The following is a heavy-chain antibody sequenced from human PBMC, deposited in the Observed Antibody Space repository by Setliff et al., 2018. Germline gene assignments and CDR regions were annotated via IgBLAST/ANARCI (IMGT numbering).Heavy chain of an antibody. D-gene: IGHD2-2*01. CDR1: GYTFSEFS. Sequence: ASVKVSCKASGYTFSEFSVSWVRQAPGQGLEWMGWIAVYTGKTYSAQKFQGRLTMTTDKSTNLAYLDLRGLRLDDTAIYVCWRLARDCSSTACQRTSGDEVWGQGTLVTVSS. V-gene: IGHV1-18*01. J-gene: IGHJ4*03. CDR2: IAVYTGKT. CDR3: WRLARDCSSTACQRTSGDEV.